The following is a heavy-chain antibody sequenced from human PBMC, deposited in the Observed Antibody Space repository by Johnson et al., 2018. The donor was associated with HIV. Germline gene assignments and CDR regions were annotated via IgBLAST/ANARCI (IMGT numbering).Heavy chain of an antibody. J-gene: IGHJ3*02. D-gene: IGHD7-27*01. Sequence: VQLVESGGGVVQPGRSLRLSCAASGFTFNTYAMYWVRQAPGKGLAWVAIISYDGSNKYYADSVKGRFTISRDNSKNTLYLQRDSLRVEDTAVYYCASGDRSIWGQGTMVTVSS. CDR3: ASGDRSI. CDR2: ISYDGSNK. V-gene: IGHV3-30*04. CDR1: GFTFNTYA.